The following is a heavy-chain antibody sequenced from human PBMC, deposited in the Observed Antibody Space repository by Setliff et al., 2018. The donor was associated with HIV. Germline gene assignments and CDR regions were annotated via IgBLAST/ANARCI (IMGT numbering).Heavy chain of an antibody. J-gene: IGHJ4*02. CDR3: ARGSSGWTFDY. CDR2: IFHSGTT. CDR1: GYSISSGYY. Sequence: PSETLSLTCTVSGYSISSGYYWGFIRQPPGKGLEWIGSIFHSGTTYYNPSLKSRVTISADKSKNQFSLKLSSVTAADTAVYYCARGSSGWTFDYWGQGTLVTVSS. V-gene: IGHV4-38-2*02. D-gene: IGHD6-19*01.